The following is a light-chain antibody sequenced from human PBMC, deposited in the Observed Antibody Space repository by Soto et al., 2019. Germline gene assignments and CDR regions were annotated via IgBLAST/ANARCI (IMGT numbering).Light chain of an antibody. CDR1: QTINNN. CDR2: GAS. CDR3: QQSYSTPPT. V-gene: IGKV3-15*01. J-gene: IGKJ1*01. Sequence: ETVMTQSPATLSVSPGEGATLSCRASQTINNNLAWYQQKPGQAPRLLIYGASRRATGVPARFSGSGSGTEFTLTISSLQPEDFATYYCQQSYSTPPTFGQGTKVDI.